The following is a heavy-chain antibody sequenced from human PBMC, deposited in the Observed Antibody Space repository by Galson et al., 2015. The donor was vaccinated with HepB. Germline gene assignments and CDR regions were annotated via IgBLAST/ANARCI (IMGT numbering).Heavy chain of an antibody. Sequence: SVKVSCKASGYSFTDYYLQWVRQAPGQGLEWMGWINPKSGATNYAQMFQGRVTMTRDTSINTAYMELRSDDTAIYYCARSSFQCQLLGASDYWGQGTLVAGSS. V-gene: IGHV1-2*02. CDR3: ARSSFQCQLLGASDY. CDR1: GYSFTDYY. D-gene: IGHD4/OR15-4a*01. J-gene: IGHJ1*01. CDR2: INPKSGAT.